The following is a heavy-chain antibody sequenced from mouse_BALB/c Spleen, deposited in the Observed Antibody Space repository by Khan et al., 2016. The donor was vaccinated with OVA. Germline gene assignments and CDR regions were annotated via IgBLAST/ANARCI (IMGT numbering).Heavy chain of an antibody. V-gene: IGHV3-2*02. CDR1: GYSITSCSA. Sequence: EVQLQESGPGLVKPSPSLYLSCTVTGYSITSCSACNLIRQFPGNQLEFMGFISYSGFTSYTPSLKSRISITRDTSTNTSFLQLNSVTTEDTATYNGGRGNYYGYYFDYWGQGTMVTVS. CDR3: GRGNYYGYYFDY. CDR2: ISYSGFT. D-gene: IGHD1-1*01. J-gene: IGHJ2*01.